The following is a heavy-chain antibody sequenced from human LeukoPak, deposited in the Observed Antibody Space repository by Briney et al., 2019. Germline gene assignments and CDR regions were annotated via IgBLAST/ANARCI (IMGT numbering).Heavy chain of an antibody. CDR1: GGSISSSSYY. D-gene: IGHD2-15*01. V-gene: IGHV4-39*01. J-gene: IGHJ5*02. CDR3: ARQMVVVAATGVT. CDR2: IYYSGST. Sequence: SETLSLTCTVSGGSISSSSYYWGWIRQPPGKGLEWIGSIYYSGSTYYNPSLKSRVTISVDTSKNQFSLKLSSVTAADTAVYYCARQMVVVAATGVTWGQGTLVTVSS.